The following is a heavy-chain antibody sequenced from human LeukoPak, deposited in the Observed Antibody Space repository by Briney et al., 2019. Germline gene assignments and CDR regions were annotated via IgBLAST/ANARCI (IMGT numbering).Heavy chain of an antibody. CDR2: ISAYNGNT. J-gene: IGHJ4*02. V-gene: IGHV1-18*01. Sequence: ASVKVSCKASGYTFTSYAMNWVRQAPGQGLEWMGWISAYNGNTNYAQKPQGRVTMTTDTSTSTAYMELRSLRSDDTAVYYCARQGVDYYGSGRNFDYWGQGTLVTVSS. CDR1: GYTFTSYA. D-gene: IGHD3-10*01. CDR3: ARQGVDYYGSGRNFDY.